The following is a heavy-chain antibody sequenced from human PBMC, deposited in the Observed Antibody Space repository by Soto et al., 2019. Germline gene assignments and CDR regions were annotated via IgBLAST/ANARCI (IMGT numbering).Heavy chain of an antibody. J-gene: IGHJ4*02. CDR2: IPYSGST. Sequence: SETLSLTCTVSGGSISSSGYNWGWVRQPPGKGLEWIGSIPYSGSTYCDPSLKSRVTISADTSKNQFSLKLSSVTAADTAVYYCARHWDYWGQGTLVTVSS. CDR1: GGSISSSGYN. V-gene: IGHV4-39*01. CDR3: ARHWDY.